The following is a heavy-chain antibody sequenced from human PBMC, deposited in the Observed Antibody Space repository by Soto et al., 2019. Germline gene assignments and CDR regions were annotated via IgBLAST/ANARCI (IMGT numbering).Heavy chain of an antibody. J-gene: IGHJ6*02. CDR2: ISGSGGST. D-gene: IGHD3-3*01. Sequence: LRLSCAASGFTFSSYAMSWVRQAPGKGLEWVSAISGSGGSTYYADSVKGRFTISRDNSKNTLYLQMNSLRAEDTAVYYCARVAGITIFGVVPSYGMDVWGQGTTVTVSS. CDR3: ARVAGITIFGVVPSYGMDV. V-gene: IGHV3-23*01. CDR1: GFTFSSYA.